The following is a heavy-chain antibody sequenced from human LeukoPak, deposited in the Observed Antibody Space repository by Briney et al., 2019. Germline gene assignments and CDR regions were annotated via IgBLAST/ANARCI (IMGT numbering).Heavy chain of an antibody. CDR3: AKDSDDTNYPLSFFAF. Sequence: GGSLRLSCAASGFTFSNYAMNWVRQAPGKGLEFVSVISGCGGWTYYADSVKGRFTISRDNSKNTLYLHMNRLRAEDTAVYYCAKDSDDTNYPLSFFAFWGQGPLVTVSS. J-gene: IGHJ4*02. V-gene: IGHV3-23*01. D-gene: IGHD4-11*01. CDR2: ISGCGGWT. CDR1: GFTFSNYA.